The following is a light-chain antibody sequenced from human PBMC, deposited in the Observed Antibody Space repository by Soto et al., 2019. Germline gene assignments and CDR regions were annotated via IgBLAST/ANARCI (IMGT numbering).Light chain of an antibody. J-gene: IGLJ1*01. Sequence: QSALTQPASVSGSPGQSITISCTGPHSDIGNYNYVSWYQHLPGKAPKLMIYDVGSRPSGVSSRFSGSKSGNTASLAISGLQAEDEADYYCNSYREDHPRFYVFGNGTKVTVL. CDR1: HSDIGNYNY. CDR3: NSYREDHPRFYV. CDR2: DVG. V-gene: IGLV2-14*03.